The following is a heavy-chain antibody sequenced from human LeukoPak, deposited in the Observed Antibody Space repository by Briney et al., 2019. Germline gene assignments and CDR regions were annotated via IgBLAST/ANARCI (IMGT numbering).Heavy chain of an antibody. CDR3: ARTDFRGWYLDY. CDR1: GGSISSGDYY. V-gene: IGHV4-30-4*01. D-gene: IGHD6-19*01. Sequence: KPSQTLSLTCTVSGGSISSGDYYWSWVRQPPGKGLEWIGYIYYSGSTYYNPSLKSRVTISVDTSKNQFSLKLSSVTAADTAVYYCARTDFRGWYLDYWGQGTLVTVSS. CDR2: IYYSGST. J-gene: IGHJ4*02.